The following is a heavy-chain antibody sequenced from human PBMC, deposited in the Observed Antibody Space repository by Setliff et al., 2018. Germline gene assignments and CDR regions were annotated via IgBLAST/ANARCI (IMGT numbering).Heavy chain of an antibody. D-gene: IGHD1-7*01. Sequence: GGSLRLSCAASGFTFSSYSMNWVRQAPGKGLEWVSYISSSSSTIYYADSVKGRFTISRDNSKNTLSLQMNNLRAEDTAVYYCANSNFVCGQGTLVTVSS. CDR3: ANSNFV. CDR1: GFTFSSYS. V-gene: IGHV3-48*01. J-gene: IGHJ4*02. CDR2: ISSSSSTI.